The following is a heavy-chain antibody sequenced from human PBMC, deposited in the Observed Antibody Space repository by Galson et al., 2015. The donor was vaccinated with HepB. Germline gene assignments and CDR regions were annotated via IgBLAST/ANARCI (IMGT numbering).Heavy chain of an antibody. CDR1: GFTFSSYW. CDR3: AREVGDYYDSSGYYRPRFDY. D-gene: IGHD3-22*01. CDR2: IKQDGSEK. J-gene: IGHJ4*02. V-gene: IGHV3-7*01. Sequence: SLRLSCAASGFTFSSYWMSWVRQAPGKGLEWVANIKQDGSEKYYVDSVKGRFTISRDNAKNSLYLQMNSLRAEDTAVYYCAREVGDYYDSSGYYRPRFDYWGQGTLVTVSS.